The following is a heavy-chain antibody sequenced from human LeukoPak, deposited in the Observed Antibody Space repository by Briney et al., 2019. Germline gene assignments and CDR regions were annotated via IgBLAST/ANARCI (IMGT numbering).Heavy chain of an antibody. D-gene: IGHD3-10*01. V-gene: IGHV4-4*07. CDR3: ARVRRDYYGSGSSYPYFDY. CDR1: GGSISSYY. J-gene: IGHJ4*02. CDR2: IYTSGST. Sequence: IPSETLSLTRTVSGGSISSYYWSWIRQPAGKGLEWIERIYTSGSTNYNPSLKSRVTISVDTSKNQFSLKLSSVTAADTAVYYCARVRRDYYGSGSSYPYFDYWGQGTLVTVSS.